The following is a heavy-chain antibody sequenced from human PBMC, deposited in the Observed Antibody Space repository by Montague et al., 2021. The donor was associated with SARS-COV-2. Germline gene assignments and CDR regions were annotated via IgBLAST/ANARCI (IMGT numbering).Heavy chain of an antibody. V-gene: IGHV1-8*01. Sequence: SVKVSCKASVYTFTSFAIHWVRQAPGQGLEWMGWVNPNSANTGYAQKFQGRVTMTRNITASTAYMELSSLRSEDTAVYYCARGRNVQLLFEYHYGMDVWGQGTTITVSS. D-gene: IGHD2-2*01. CDR3: ARGRNVQLLFEYHYGMDV. CDR1: VYTFTSFA. CDR2: VNPNSANT. J-gene: IGHJ6*02.